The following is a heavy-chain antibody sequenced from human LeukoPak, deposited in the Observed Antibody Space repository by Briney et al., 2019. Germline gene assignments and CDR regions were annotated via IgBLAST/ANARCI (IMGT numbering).Heavy chain of an antibody. D-gene: IGHD6-13*01. Sequence: KASETLSLTCTVSGGSISSYYWGWIRQPPGKGLEWIGSIYYSGSTYYNPSLKSRVTISVDTSKNQFSLKLSSVTAADTAVYCCARHANAAAGRLFDYWGQGTLVTVSS. CDR2: IYYSGST. CDR3: ARHANAAAGRLFDY. CDR1: GGSISSYY. J-gene: IGHJ4*02. V-gene: IGHV4-39*01.